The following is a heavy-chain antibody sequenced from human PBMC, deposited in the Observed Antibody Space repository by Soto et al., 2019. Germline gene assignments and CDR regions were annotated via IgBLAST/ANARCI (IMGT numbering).Heavy chain of an antibody. D-gene: IGHD6-13*01. Sequence: QVQLVESGGGVVQPGRSLRLSCAASGFTFSSYGMHWVRQAPGKGLEWVAVIRYDGTNKYYAESVKGRFTISRDNSTNTLYLQMSSLRLDDTAVYYCARGIIAGPGRDYFDYWGQGTLVTVSS. CDR1: GFTFSSYG. V-gene: IGHV3-33*01. J-gene: IGHJ4*02. CDR2: IRYDGTNK. CDR3: ARGIIAGPGRDYFDY.